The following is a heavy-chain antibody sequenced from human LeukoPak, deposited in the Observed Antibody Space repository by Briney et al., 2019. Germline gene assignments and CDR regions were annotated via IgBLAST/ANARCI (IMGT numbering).Heavy chain of an antibody. Sequence: PSETLSLTCSVSGASISGGTYYWGWIRQPPGKGLEWIGSIYYTGSTYDNPSLKSRVTISVDTSKNQFSLKLSSVTAADTAVYYCARGGIAAAGTGDWLDPWGQGTLVTVSS. CDR3: ARGGIAAAGTGDWLDP. CDR2: IYYTGST. J-gene: IGHJ5*02. CDR1: GASISGGTYY. D-gene: IGHD6-13*01. V-gene: IGHV4-39*01.